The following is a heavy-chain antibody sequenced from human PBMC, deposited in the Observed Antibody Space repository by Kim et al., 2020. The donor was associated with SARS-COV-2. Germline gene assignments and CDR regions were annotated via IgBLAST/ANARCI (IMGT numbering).Heavy chain of an antibody. V-gene: IGHV3-21*01. Sequence: YYGDSVKGRLTIARDNTKYSLFLQMNCLRVEDTALYYCARDLDGYNGFFDYWGQGTLVTVSS. J-gene: IGHJ4*02. CDR3: ARDLDGYNGFFDY. D-gene: IGHD5-12*01.